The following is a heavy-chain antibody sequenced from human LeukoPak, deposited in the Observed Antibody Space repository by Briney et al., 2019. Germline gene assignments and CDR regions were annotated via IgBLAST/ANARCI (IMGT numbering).Heavy chain of an antibody. D-gene: IGHD3-10*01. Sequence: ASVKVSCKASGYTFTDYAITWVRQAPGQGLEGMGRISVHNGMTNYAQEFQGRVTMTTDTSTSTAYMELTSLRSDDTAVYYCARRSWEISSWYGDYYYYMDVWGEGTTVTISS. CDR1: GYTFTDYA. CDR3: ARRSWEISSWYGDYYYYMDV. V-gene: IGHV1-18*01. J-gene: IGHJ6*03. CDR2: ISVHNGMT.